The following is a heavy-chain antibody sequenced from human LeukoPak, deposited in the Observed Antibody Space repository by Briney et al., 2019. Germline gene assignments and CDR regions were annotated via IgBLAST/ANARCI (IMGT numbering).Heavy chain of an antibody. D-gene: IGHD3-10*01. V-gene: IGHV4-39*07. CDR1: GGSISNSSYY. CDR3: ASRRSSKAYYYGSGSYPYYFDY. CDR2: INHSGST. Sequence: SETLSLTCTVSGGSISNSSYYWSWIRQPPGKGLEWIGEINHSGSTNYNPSLKSRVTISVDTSKNQFSLKLSSVTAADTAVYYCASRRSSKAYYYGSGSYPYYFDYWGQGTLVTVSS. J-gene: IGHJ4*02.